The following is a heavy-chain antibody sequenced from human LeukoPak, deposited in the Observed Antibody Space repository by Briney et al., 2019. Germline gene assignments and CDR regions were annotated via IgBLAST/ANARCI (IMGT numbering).Heavy chain of an antibody. CDR3: ARGRRRGVVVPAAIGDWFDP. V-gene: IGHV4-34*01. D-gene: IGHD2-2*01. Sequence: SETLSLTCTVSGGSISSYYWSWIRQPPGKGLEWIGEINHSGSTNYNPSLKSRVTISVDTSKNQFSLKLSSVTAADTAVYYCARGRRRGVVVPAAIGDWFDPWGQGTLVTVSS. J-gene: IGHJ5*02. CDR1: GGSISSYY. CDR2: INHSGST.